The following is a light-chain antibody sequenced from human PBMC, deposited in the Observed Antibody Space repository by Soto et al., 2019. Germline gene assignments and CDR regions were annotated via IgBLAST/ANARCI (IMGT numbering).Light chain of an antibody. CDR1: KLGDKY. V-gene: IGLV3-1*01. J-gene: IGLJ2*01. Sequence: SYELTQPPSVSVSPGQTASITCSGDKLGDKYACWYQQKPGQSPVLVIYQDSKRPSGIPERFSGSNSGHTATLTIGGTQAMDEADYYCHEGDSSTVLFGGRTKLTVL. CDR2: QDS. CDR3: HEGDSSTVL.